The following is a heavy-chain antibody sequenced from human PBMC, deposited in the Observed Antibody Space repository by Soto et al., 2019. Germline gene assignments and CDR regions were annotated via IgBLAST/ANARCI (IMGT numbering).Heavy chain of an antibody. Sequence: AGCLGLSCSASVVAFSSYAMSWVRPALGKGLEWVAAISGSGGDTSYADSVRGRFTISRDNSRDTMFLQMNSLGADDTAVYYCGKERRGSGWFVWSYWGQGMLVTVS. V-gene: IGHV3-23*01. CDR2: ISGSGGDT. D-gene: IGHD6-19*01. J-gene: IGHJ4*02. CDR3: GKERRGSGWFVWSY. CDR1: VVAFSSYA.